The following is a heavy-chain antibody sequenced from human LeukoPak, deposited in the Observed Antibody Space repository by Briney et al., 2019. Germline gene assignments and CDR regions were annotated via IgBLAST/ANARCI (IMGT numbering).Heavy chain of an antibody. CDR3: ARGPYSSGWYIDF. Sequence: GGSLGLSCATSGFIFSRYWLSWVRQAPGKGLEWVANINQDESERNYVDSVKGRFTISRDNSKNTLYVQMNSLRAEDTAVYYCARGPYSSGWYIDFWGQGTLVTVSS. V-gene: IGHV3-7*01. J-gene: IGHJ4*02. CDR1: GFIFSRYW. D-gene: IGHD6-19*01. CDR2: INQDESER.